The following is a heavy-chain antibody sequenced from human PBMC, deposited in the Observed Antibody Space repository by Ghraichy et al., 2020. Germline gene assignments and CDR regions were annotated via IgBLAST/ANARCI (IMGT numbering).Heavy chain of an antibody. V-gene: IGHV3-30*04. CDR1: GFIFNSYA. CDR2: ISYDGSSK. J-gene: IGHJ4*02. CDR3: AKVGSGLTGYFDF. Sequence: SCAASGFIFNSYAMHWVRHAPGKGLEWVVLISYDGSSKYYADYVKGRFTISRDNSKNTVSLQMNSLTVEDTAVYYCAKVGSGLTGYFDFWGQGTLVSVSS. D-gene: IGHD2-15*01.